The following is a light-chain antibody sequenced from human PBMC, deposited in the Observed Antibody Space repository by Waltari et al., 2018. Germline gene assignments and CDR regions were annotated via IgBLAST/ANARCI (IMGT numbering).Light chain of an antibody. Sequence: QSALTQPVSVSGSPGQSITISCTGTSSDGGGYNYSAWYQQHPNKAPKVIIYDVANRPFGVSNRFSGSKSGNTASLTISGLQTEDEAYYYCSSYTTRSILLFGGGTKVTVL. CDR3: SSYTTRSILL. CDR1: SSDGGGYNY. V-gene: IGLV2-14*03. CDR2: DVA. J-gene: IGLJ2*01.